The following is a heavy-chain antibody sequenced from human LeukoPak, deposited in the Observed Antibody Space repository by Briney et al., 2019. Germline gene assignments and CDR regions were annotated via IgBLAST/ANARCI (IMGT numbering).Heavy chain of an antibody. CDR3: ASGGYDSSGSPLRSYYYYMDV. CDR1: GGTFSSYA. CDR2: IIPIFGTA. J-gene: IGHJ6*03. V-gene: IGHV1-69*13. Sequence: ASVKVSCKASGGTFSSYAISWVRQAPGQGLEWMGGIIPIFGTANCAQKFQGRVTITADESTSTAYMELSSLRSEDTAVYYCASGGYDSSGSPLRSYYYYMDVWGKGTTVTISS. D-gene: IGHD5-12*01.